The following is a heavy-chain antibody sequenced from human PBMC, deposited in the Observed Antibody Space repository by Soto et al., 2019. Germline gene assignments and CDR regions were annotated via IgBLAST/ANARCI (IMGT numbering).Heavy chain of an antibody. V-gene: IGHV1-69*13. CDR2: IIPIFGTA. CDR1: GGTFSSYA. J-gene: IGHJ6*02. D-gene: IGHD2-8*01. CDR3: ARGDCTNGVCYTGLGYYYGMDV. Sequence: SVKVSCKASGGTFSSYAISWVRQAPGQGLEWMGGIIPIFGTANYAQKFQGRVTITADESTSTAYMELSSLRSEDTAVYYCARGDCTNGVCYTGLGYYYGMDVWGQGTTVTVSS.